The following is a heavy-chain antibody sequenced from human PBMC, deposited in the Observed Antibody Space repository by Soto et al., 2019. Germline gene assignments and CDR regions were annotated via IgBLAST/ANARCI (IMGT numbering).Heavy chain of an antibody. J-gene: IGHJ4*02. V-gene: IGHV3-7*03. Sequence: PGGSLRLSCAASGFTFSSYWMSWVRQAPGKGLEWVANIKQDGSEKYYVDSVKGRFTISRDNAKNSLYLQMNSLRAEDTAVYYCARDSPYYYDSSGYGYWGQGTLVTVSS. CDR3: ARDSPYYYDSSGYGY. D-gene: IGHD3-22*01. CDR1: GFTFSSYW. CDR2: IKQDGSEK.